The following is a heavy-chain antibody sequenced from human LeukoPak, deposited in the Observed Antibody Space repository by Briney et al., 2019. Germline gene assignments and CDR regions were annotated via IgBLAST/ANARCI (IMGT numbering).Heavy chain of an antibody. V-gene: IGHV1-2*02. CDR3: ARGRMGLRSFFRLDY. CDR1: GYTFTGYY. J-gene: IGHJ4*02. Sequence: ASVKVSCKASGYTFTGYYMHWVRQAPGQGLEWMGWINPNSGGTNYAQKFQGRVTMTRDTSISTAYMELSRLRSDDTAVYYCARGRMGLRSFFRLDYWGQGTLVTVSS. D-gene: IGHD4-17*01. CDR2: INPNSGGT.